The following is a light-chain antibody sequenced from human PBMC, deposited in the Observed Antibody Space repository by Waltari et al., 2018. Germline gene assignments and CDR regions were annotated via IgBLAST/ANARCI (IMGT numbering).Light chain of an antibody. J-gene: IGKJ1*01. CDR2: ATS. V-gene: IGKV1-39*01. Sequence: DIQMTQSPSSLSASIGDRVTITCRASQSISNYLNWYQQKPGKAPKILISATSRLESGAPSRFSGSGSGTDFTLTISSLQLEDFATYYCQQSYSAPKTFGQGKRVEIK. CDR3: QQSYSAPKT. CDR1: QSISNY.